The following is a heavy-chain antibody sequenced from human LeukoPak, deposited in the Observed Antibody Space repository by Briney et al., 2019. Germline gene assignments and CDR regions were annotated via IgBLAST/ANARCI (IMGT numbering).Heavy chain of an antibody. CDR1: GFTFSSYG. D-gene: IGHD6-13*01. J-gene: IGHJ4*02. V-gene: IGHV3-33*06. CDR2: IWNDGSNN. CDR3: AKDLRAYSSSWSGLVDY. Sequence: GGSLRLSSAASGFTFSSYGMHWVRQAPRKGLERVAVIWNDGSNNYYADSVKGRFTISRDNSKNTLYLQMISLRAEDTAVYYCAKDLRAYSSSWSGLVDYWGQGTLVTVSS.